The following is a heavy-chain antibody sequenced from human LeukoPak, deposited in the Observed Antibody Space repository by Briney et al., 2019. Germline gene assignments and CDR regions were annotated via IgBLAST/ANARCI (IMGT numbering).Heavy chain of an antibody. CDR3: ARQSRDGSKTRGYYFDY. Sequence: GESREISCKGSGYSFSSYWIGWVRQMPGKGLEWMGSIYPGDSDTRYSPSFQGQVTISADKSISTVYLQWSSLKASDTAMYYCARQSRDGSKTRGYYFDYWGQGTLVTVSS. CDR1: GYSFSSYW. CDR2: IYPGDSDT. V-gene: IGHV5-51*01. J-gene: IGHJ4*02. D-gene: IGHD3-10*01.